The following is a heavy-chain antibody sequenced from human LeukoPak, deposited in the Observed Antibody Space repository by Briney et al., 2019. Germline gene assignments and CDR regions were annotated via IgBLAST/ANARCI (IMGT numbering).Heavy chain of an antibody. CDR2: ISAYNGNT. J-gene: IGHJ6*03. CDR3: ARVGAYCSSTSCYPPRYYYYMDV. CDR1: GYTFTSYG. D-gene: IGHD2-2*01. V-gene: IGHV1-18*01. Sequence: ASVKVSCKASGYTFTSYGISWVRQAPGQGLEWMGWISAYNGNTNYAQKLQGRVTMTTDTSTSTAYMELRSLRSDDTAVYYSARVGAYCSSTSCYPPRYYYYMDVWGKGTTVTVSS.